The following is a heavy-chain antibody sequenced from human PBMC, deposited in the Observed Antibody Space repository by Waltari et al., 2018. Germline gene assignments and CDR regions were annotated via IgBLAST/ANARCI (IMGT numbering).Heavy chain of an antibody. CDR1: GFTFSSYS. CDR3: ASIAAGNGDDAFDI. J-gene: IGHJ3*02. D-gene: IGHD6-13*01. V-gene: IGHV3-48*01. Sequence: EVQLVESGGGLVQPGGSLRLSCAASGFTFSSYSMNWVRQAPGKGLEWVSYISSSSSTIYYADSVKGRFTISRDNAKNSLYLQMNSLRAEDTAVYYCASIAAGNGDDAFDIWGQGTMVTVSS. CDR2: ISSSSSTI.